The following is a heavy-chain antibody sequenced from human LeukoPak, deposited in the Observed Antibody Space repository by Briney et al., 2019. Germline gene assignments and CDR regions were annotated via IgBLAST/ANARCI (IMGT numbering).Heavy chain of an antibody. J-gene: IGHJ6*03. Sequence: PGGSLRLSCAASGFTFSSYWMHWVRQAPGKGLVWVSRISTDGSSTSYADSVKGRFTISRDNAKNTLYLQMNSLRAEDTAVYYCAKATVTHFDWLPSTAEGYYYMDVWGKGTTVTISS. D-gene: IGHD3-9*01. V-gene: IGHV3-74*01. CDR3: AKATVTHFDWLPSTAEGYYYMDV. CDR1: GFTFSSYW. CDR2: ISTDGSST.